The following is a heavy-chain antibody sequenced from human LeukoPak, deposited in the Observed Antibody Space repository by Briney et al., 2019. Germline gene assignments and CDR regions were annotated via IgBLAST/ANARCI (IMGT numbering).Heavy chain of an antibody. CDR3: ARAISEYSYGSSLDY. CDR2: INAGNGNT. D-gene: IGHD5-18*01. V-gene: IGHV1-3*01. J-gene: IGHJ4*02. Sequence: ASVKVSCKASGYTFTSYAMHWVRQAPGQRLEWMGWINAGNGNTKYSQKFQGRVTITRDTSASTAYMELSSLRSEDTAVYYCARAISEYSYGSSLDYWGQGTLVTVSS. CDR1: GYTFTSYA.